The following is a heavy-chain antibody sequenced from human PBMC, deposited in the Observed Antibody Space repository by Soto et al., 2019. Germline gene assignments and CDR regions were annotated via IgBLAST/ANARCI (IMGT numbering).Heavy chain of an antibody. CDR3: AGSARNWGFDN. V-gene: IGHV1-8*01. Sequence: QVQLVQSGADVKKPGASVKVSCKASGYTFTSSASNLVRPATGKVFEWMGWMHPNSGNRGYAQKFQGRVTMTRHTSITTDYMELSSLRSADTAVYYCAGSARNWGFDNWCLGTLVTVAS. D-gene: IGHD7-27*01. CDR1: GYTFTSSA. CDR2: MHPNSGNR. J-gene: IGHJ4*02.